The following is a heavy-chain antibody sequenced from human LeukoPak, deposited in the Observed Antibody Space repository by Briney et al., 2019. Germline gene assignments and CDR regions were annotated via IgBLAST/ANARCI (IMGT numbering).Heavy chain of an antibody. D-gene: IGHD4-17*01. J-gene: IGHJ4*02. CDR3: AKGNGDYRVGSVSADY. V-gene: IGHV3-23*01. CDR2: MTGSGATT. Sequence: QPGASLRLSCAASGFTFSSYAMSWVRQAPGKGLEWVSSMTGSGATTYYADSVKGRFTISKDNSKNTLYLQMNSLRAEDTAVYYCAKGNGDYRVGSVSADYWGQGTLVTVSS. CDR1: GFTFSSYA.